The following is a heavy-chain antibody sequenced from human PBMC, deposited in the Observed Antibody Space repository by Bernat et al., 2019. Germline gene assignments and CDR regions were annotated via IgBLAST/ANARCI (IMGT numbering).Heavy chain of an antibody. V-gene: IGHV1-8*01. Sequence: QVQLVQSGAEVKKPGASVKVSCKASGYTFTSYDINWVRQATGQGLEWMGWMNPNSGNTGYAQKFQGRVTMTRNTSISTAYMELSSLRSEDTAVYYCARVLAIVATMRFGNWFDPWGQGTLVTVSS. J-gene: IGHJ5*02. CDR2: MNPNSGNT. CDR1: GYTFTSYD. D-gene: IGHD5-12*01. CDR3: ARVLAIVATMRFGNWFDP.